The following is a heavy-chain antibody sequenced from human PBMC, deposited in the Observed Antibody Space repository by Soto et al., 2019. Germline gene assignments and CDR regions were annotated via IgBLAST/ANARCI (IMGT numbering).Heavy chain of an antibody. D-gene: IGHD3-22*01. CDR1: GLTFSSYW. J-gene: IGHJ4*02. CDR3: ASAYYYDSSGYSPGGY. V-gene: IGHV3-7*01. Sequence: GGSLRLSCAASGLTFSSYWMSWVRQAPGKGLEWVANIKQDGSQKYYVDSVKGRFTISRDNAKNSLYLQMNSLRVEDTAVYYCASAYYYDSSGYSPGGYWGQGTLVTVS. CDR2: IKQDGSQK.